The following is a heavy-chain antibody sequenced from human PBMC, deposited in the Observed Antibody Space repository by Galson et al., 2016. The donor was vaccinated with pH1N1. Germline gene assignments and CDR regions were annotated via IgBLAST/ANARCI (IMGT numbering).Heavy chain of an antibody. CDR1: GFRSSYYE. Sequence: SLRLSCAASGFRSSYYEMNWVRQAPGRGLEWVSYISTSSSTIYYADSVKGRFTISRDNAKNSLYLQMNSLRADDTAIYYRAKVRPVVVDATVYFYYGMDVWGQGTTVTVSS. CDR2: ISTSSSTI. D-gene: IGHD2-8*02. CDR3: AKVRPVVVDATVYFYYGMDV. J-gene: IGHJ6*02. V-gene: IGHV3-48*03.